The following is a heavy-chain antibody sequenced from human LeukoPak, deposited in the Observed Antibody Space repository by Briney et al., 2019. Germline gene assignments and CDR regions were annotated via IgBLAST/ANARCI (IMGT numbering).Heavy chain of an antibody. D-gene: IGHD2-2*01. J-gene: IGHJ6*03. Sequence: PSETLSLTCTVSGVSMIDYYWSWLGQPAEKGLEWIGRIYTIGGTNYHPSLQSRVLMSIATSKNQFSLKLTSVTAADTAVYYCARVQEVVQDYSYYYYMDVCGKGTTVTVS. CDR1: GVSMIDYY. V-gene: IGHV4-4*07. CDR2: IYTIGGT. CDR3: ARVQEVVQDYSYYYYMDV.